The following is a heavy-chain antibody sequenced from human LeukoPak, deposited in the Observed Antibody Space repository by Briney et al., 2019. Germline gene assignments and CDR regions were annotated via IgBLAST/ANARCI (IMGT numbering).Heavy chain of an antibody. J-gene: IGHJ5*02. V-gene: IGHV4-34*01. CDR1: GGSFSGYY. CDR3: ARGLGIAAAGTYNWFDP. CDR2: INHSGST. Sequence: SETLSLACAVYGGSFSGYYWSWIRQPPGKGLEWIGEINHSGSTNYNPSLKSRVTISVDTSKNQFSLKLSSVTAADTAVYCCARGLGIAAAGTYNWFDPWGQGTLVTVSS. D-gene: IGHD6-13*01.